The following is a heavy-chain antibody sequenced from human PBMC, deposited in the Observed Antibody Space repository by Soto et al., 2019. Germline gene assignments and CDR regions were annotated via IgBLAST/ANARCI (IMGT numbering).Heavy chain of an antibody. J-gene: IGHJ4*02. Sequence: GGSLRLSCAASGFTVSSNDMSWVRQAPGKGLEWVSVIYSGGSTYYADSVKGRFTISRDNSKNTLYLQMNSLRAEDTAVYYCARDVAVAGTGDFDYWGQGTLVTVSS. CDR1: GFTVSSND. CDR3: ARDVAVAGTGDFDY. D-gene: IGHD6-19*01. V-gene: IGHV3-66*01. CDR2: IYSGGST.